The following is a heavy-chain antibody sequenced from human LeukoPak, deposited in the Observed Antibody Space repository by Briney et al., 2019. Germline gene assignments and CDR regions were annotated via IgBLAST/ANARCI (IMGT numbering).Heavy chain of an antibody. V-gene: IGHV4-31*03. Sequence: SQTLSLTCTVSGGSISSGGYYWSWIRQHPGKGLEWIGYIYYSGSTYYNPSLKSRVTISVDTSKNQFSLKLSSVTAADTAVYYCARDAEEYCSGGSCYRIDPWGQGTLVTVSS. CDR1: GGSISSGGYY. J-gene: IGHJ5*02. CDR3: ARDAEEYCSGGSCYRIDP. CDR2: IYYSGST. D-gene: IGHD2-15*01.